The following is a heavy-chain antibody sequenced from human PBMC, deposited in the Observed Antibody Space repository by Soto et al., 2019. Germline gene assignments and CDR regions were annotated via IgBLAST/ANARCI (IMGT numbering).Heavy chain of an antibody. Sequence: SETLSLTCTVSGGSIRSCGYYWSWVRQNPRRGLEWIGNIYYSGNTYYNPSLKSRLTISVDTSKNQFSLNLSSVTAADTAVYYCARDRLMATAGTARHYFGLDVWGQGTTVTV. CDR3: ARDRLMATAGTARHYFGLDV. CDR1: GGSIRSCGYY. J-gene: IGHJ6*02. D-gene: IGHD5-18*01. V-gene: IGHV4-31*03. CDR2: IYYSGNT.